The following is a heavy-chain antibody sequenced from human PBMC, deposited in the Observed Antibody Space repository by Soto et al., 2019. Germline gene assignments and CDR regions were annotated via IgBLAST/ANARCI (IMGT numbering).Heavy chain of an antibody. V-gene: IGHV1-69*06. D-gene: IGHD3-9*01. J-gene: IGHJ6*02. Sequence: SVKVSCKASGGTFSIYAISWVRQAPGQGLEWMGGIIPIFGTANYAQKFQGRVTITADKSTSTAYMELSSLRSEDTAVYYCASAVYYDILTGYPTYYYGMDVWGQGTTVTVSS. CDR2: IIPIFGTA. CDR1: GGTFSIYA. CDR3: ASAVYYDILTGYPTYYYGMDV.